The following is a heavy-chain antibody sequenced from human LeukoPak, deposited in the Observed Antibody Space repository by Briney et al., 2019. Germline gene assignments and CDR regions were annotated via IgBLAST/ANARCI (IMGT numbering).Heavy chain of an antibody. J-gene: IGHJ4*02. V-gene: IGHV3-21*01. Sequence: GGSLRLSCAASGFTFSSYSMNWVRQAPGKGLEWVSSISSSSSYIYYADSVKGRFTISRDNAKNSLYLQMNSLRAEDTAGYYCAREGGGRLDYWGQGTLVTVSS. CDR1: GFTFSSYS. D-gene: IGHD3-16*01. CDR2: ISSSSSYI. CDR3: AREGGGRLDY.